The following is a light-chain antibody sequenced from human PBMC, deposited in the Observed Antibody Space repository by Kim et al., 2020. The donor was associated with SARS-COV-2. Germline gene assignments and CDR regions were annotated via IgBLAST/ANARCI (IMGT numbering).Light chain of an antibody. CDR2: QNS. J-gene: IGLJ2*01. CDR3: QLWDRRKAV. Sequence: SYELTQPPSVSASPGQTASITCSGDKLGDKFACWYQQKPGQSPVLVIYQNSKRPSGIPERFSGSKSGNTVTLTISGTQAMDEADYYCQLWDRRKAVFGAVTQLTVL. CDR1: KLGDKF. V-gene: IGLV3-1*01.